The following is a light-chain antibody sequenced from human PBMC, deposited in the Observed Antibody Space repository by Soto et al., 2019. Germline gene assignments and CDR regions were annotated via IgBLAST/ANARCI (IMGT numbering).Light chain of an antibody. CDR2: GAS. Sequence: EIVMTQSPATLSVSPGERATLSCRASQSVSSNLAWYQQKPGQAPRLLIYGASTRATGIPARFSGSGSGTEFTLTISSLQSEDFAVYYCQQYGSSPALTFGGGSKVDI. J-gene: IGKJ4*01. CDR3: QQYGSSPALT. CDR1: QSVSSN. V-gene: IGKV3-15*01.